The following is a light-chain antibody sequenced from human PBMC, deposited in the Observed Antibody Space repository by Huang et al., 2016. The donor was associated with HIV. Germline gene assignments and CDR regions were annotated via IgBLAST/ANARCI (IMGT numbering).Light chain of an antibody. CDR1: KSISNY. V-gene: IGKV1-27*01. CDR2: AAS. CDR3: QKYNSAPLT. Sequence: DIQMTQSPSSLSASVGDRVTITCRASKSISNYLAWYQQKPGKVPKLLIYAASTLQSGVPSRFSGSGSGTDFTLTISSLQPEDVATYYYQKYNSAPLTFGGGTKVEIK. J-gene: IGKJ4*01.